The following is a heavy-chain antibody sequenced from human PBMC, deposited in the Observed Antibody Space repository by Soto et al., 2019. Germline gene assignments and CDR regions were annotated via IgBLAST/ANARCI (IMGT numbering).Heavy chain of an antibody. CDR1: GGTFSSYA. V-gene: IGHV1-69*13. J-gene: IGHJ6*02. CDR2: IIPIFGTA. CDR3: ARHDCISTSCYYYYYYSMDV. D-gene: IGHD2-2*01. Sequence: GASVKVSCKASGGTFSSYAISWVRQAPGQGLEWMEGIIPIFGTANYAQKFQGRVTITADESTSTAYMELSSLRSEDTAVYYCARHDCISTSCYYYYYYSMDVWGQGTTVTVSS.